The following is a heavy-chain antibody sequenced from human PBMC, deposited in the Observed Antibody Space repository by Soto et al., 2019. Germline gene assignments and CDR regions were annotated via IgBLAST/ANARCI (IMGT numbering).Heavy chain of an antibody. V-gene: IGHV3-23*01. J-gene: IGHJ5*02. Sequence: HPGGSLRLSCAASGFTFGTTDMSWVRQAPGEGLEWVSTIDGSGGITYYADSVKGRFTISRDNSRNTVYLQMNSLRGDDTALCDCVKNSGWFNTWGQGALVTVSS. CDR3: VKNSGWFNT. D-gene: IGHD3-10*01. CDR1: GFTFGTTD. CDR2: IDGSGGIT.